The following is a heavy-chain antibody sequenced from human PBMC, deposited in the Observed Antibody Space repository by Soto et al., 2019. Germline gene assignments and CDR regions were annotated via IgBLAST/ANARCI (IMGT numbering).Heavy chain of an antibody. J-gene: IGHJ6*02. D-gene: IGHD3-16*01. CDR1: GFTFSRYW. Sequence: EVQLVESGGGLVQPGGSLRLSCAASGFTFSRYWMSWVRQAAGKGLEWVANIKQDGFEKYYVDSVKERFTISRDNAKNSQYLQMNSLRADDTAVYYCARGDYPFPYYCYGLDVWGLGTTVTVSS. V-gene: IGHV3-7*04. CDR3: ARGDYPFPYYCYGLDV. CDR2: IKQDGFEK.